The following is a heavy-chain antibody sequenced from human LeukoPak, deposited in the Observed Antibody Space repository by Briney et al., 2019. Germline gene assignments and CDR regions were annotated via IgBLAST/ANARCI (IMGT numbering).Heavy chain of an antibody. Sequence: SETLSLTCTVSGGSISSGGYYWSWIRQHPGKGLEWIAYINYRGSTYNNPSLESRVTLSVDTSKNQFSLKLSSVAAADMAVYYCARTSGYDYFDFWGQGTLVTVST. V-gene: IGHV4-31*03. CDR2: INYRGST. D-gene: IGHD5-12*01. CDR3: ARTSGYDYFDF. CDR1: GGSISSGGYY. J-gene: IGHJ4*02.